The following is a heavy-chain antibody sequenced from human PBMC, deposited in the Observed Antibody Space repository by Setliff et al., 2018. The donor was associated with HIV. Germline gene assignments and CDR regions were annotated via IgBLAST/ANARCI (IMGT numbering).Heavy chain of an antibody. CDR1: GGPIRSPNW. Sequence: PSETLSLTCTVSGGPIRSPNWWSWVRQPPGKGLEWIGEIFHGGNTNYSPSLESRVTLSVDKSKNQFSLRLSSVTAADTAVYYCAKDYYDFVWGSSLAYWGQGTLVTVSS. D-gene: IGHD3-16*01. V-gene: IGHV4-4*02. J-gene: IGHJ4*02. CDR2: IFHGGNT. CDR3: AKDYYDFVWGSSLAY.